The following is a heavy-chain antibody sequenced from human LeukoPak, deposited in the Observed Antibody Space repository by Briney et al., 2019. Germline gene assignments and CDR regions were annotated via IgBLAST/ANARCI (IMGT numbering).Heavy chain of an antibody. D-gene: IGHD6-19*01. Sequence: PGRSLRLSCAASGFTFSTYALHWVRQAPGKGLEWVSAISGSGGSTYYADSVKGRFTISRDNSKNTLYLQMNSLRAEDTAVYYCAKGAIAVAGKGGDYWGQGTLVTVSS. CDR1: GFTFSTYA. CDR2: ISGSGGST. CDR3: AKGAIAVAGKGGDY. V-gene: IGHV3-23*01. J-gene: IGHJ4*02.